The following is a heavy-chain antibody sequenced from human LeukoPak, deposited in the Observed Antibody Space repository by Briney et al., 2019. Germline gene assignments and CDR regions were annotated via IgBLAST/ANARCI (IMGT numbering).Heavy chain of an antibody. J-gene: IGHJ4*02. Sequence: SETLSLTCTVSGVSISSSSYYWDWIRQPPGKGLEWIGSIYYSGSTYHNPSLRSRVTMSVDTSKNQFSLKLNSVTAADTAVYYCARTYSSSWYYWGQGTLVTVSS. CDR3: ARTYSSSWYY. CDR1: GVSISSSSYY. CDR2: IYYSGST. D-gene: IGHD6-13*01. V-gene: IGHV4-39*01.